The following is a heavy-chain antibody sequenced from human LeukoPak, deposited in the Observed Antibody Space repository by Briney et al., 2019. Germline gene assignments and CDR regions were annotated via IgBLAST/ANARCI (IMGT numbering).Heavy chain of an antibody. CDR3: AKDHLGNYGSGSYPDY. J-gene: IGHJ4*02. Sequence: GGSLRLSCAASGFTFSSYAMSWVRQAPGKGLEWGSAISGSGGSTYYADSVKGRFTISRDNSKNTLYLQMNSLRAEDTAVYYCAKDHLGNYGSGSYPDYWGQGTLVTVSS. CDR1: GFTFSSYA. V-gene: IGHV3-23*01. D-gene: IGHD3-10*01. CDR2: ISGSGGST.